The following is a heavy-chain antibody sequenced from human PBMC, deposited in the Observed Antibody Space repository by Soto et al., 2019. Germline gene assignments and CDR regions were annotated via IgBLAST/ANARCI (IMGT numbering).Heavy chain of an antibody. CDR2: ISTAHTDI. CDR3: ARALAYIREF. CDR1: GYSFTAYG. D-gene: IGHD4-17*01. Sequence: QVQLVQSGAEVKKPGASVKVSCKASGYSFTAYGISWVRQAPGQGLEWMGWISTAHTDIGYAQKFQGRVTMTTDTSTSTAYMELRSLRSDDTAVYYCARALAYIREFWGQGTLVTVSS. V-gene: IGHV1-18*01. J-gene: IGHJ4*02.